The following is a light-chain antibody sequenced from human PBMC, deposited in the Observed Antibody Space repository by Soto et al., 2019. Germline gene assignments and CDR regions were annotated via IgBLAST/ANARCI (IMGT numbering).Light chain of an antibody. J-gene: IGKJ1*01. CDR1: QTVRNN. Sequence: VLRQSPGTLSLCQGERATLSCSASQTVRNNYLAWYQQKPGQAPSLLIYGASTRATGIPARFSGSGSGTEFTLIIGSLQSADSAASYCQPYNSWLWTFAQGPRWIS. CDR3: QPYNSWLWT. CDR2: GAS. V-gene: IGKV3-15*01.